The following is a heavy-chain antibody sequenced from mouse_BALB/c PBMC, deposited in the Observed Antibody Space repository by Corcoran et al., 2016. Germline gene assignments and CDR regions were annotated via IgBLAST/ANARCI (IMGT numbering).Heavy chain of an antibody. CDR2: IYWDDDK. CDR3: ARGFYGNLYAMDY. V-gene: IGHV8-12*01. J-gene: IGHJ4*01. CDR1: GFSLSTSGMG. Sequence: QVTLKESGPGILQPSQTLSLTCSFSGFSLSTSGMGVNWIRQPSGKGLEWLAHIYWDDDKRYNPSLKSRLTITKDTSRNQVFLKITSVDTADTATYYCARGFYGNLYAMDYWGQGTSVTVSS. D-gene: IGHD2-1*01.